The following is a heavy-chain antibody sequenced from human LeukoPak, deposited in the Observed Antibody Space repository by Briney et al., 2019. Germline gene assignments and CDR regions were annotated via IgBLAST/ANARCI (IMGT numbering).Heavy chain of an antibody. CDR1: GGSISSYY. CDR2: IYYSGST. Sequence: SETLSLTCTVSGGSISSYYWSWIRQPPGKGLEWIGYIYYSGSTNYNPSLKSRVTISVDTSKNQFSLKPSSVTAADTAVYYCARLSEDAFDIWGQGTMVTVSS. V-gene: IGHV4-59*08. CDR3: ARLSEDAFDI. J-gene: IGHJ3*02.